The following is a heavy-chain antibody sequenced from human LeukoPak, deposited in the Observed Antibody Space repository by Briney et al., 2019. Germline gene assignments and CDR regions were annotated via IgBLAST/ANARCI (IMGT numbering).Heavy chain of an antibody. CDR1: GGSISSGDYY. V-gene: IGHV4-30-4*08. CDR2: IYYSGST. CDR3: ASGGYKTHFDY. J-gene: IGHJ4*02. D-gene: IGHD5-24*01. Sequence: SETLSLTCTVSGGSISSGDYYWSWIRQPPGKVQEWIGYIYYSGSTYYNPSLKSRVTISVDTSKNQFSLKLSSVTAADTAVYYCASGGYKTHFDYWGQGTLVIVSS.